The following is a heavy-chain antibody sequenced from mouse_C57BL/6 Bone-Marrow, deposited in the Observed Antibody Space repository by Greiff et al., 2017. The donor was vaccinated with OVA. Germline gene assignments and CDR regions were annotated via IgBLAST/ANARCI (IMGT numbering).Heavy chain of an antibody. CDR2: IDPSDSET. CDR1: GYTFTSYW. CDR3: ARRGYDYRFAY. D-gene: IGHD2-4*01. Sequence: VQLQQPGAELVRPGSSVKLSCKASGYTFTSYWMHWVKQRPIQGLEWIGNIDPSDSETHYNQKFKDKATLTVDKSSSTAYMQLSSLTSEDSAVYYCARRGYDYRFAYWGQGTLVTVSA. V-gene: IGHV1-52*01. J-gene: IGHJ3*01.